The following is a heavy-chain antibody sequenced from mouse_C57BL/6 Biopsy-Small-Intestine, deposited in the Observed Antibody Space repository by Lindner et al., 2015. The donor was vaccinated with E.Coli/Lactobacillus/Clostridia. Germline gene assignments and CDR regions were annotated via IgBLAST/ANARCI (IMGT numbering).Heavy chain of an antibody. V-gene: IGHV1-42*01. CDR3: ARSFEHGSSYKAWFAY. D-gene: IGHD1-1*01. CDR1: GYSFTGYY. CDR2: INPSTGGT. Sequence: VQLQESGPELVKPGASVKISCKASGYSFTGYYMNWVKQSPEKSLEWIGEINPSTGGTIYNQKFKGKATMTVDKSSSTAFMELKSLTSEDSAVYYCARSFEHGSSYKAWFAYWGQGTLVTVSA. J-gene: IGHJ3*01.